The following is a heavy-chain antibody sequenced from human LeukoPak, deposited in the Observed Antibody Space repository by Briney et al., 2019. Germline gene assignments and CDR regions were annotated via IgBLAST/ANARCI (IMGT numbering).Heavy chain of an antibody. CDR3: ARDTGAWVGEIDSSGYYYLDY. J-gene: IGHJ4*02. D-gene: IGHD3-22*01. CDR2: LIRIFGTA. Sequence: SLKVSCKASGGTFSRYAISWVRQAPGQGLEWMGRLIRIFGTANYAQTLQGRVTITAGESPSTAYMEPSSLRSEDTAVYYCARDTGAWVGEIDSSGYYYLDYWGQGTLVTVSS. CDR1: GGTFSRYA. V-gene: IGHV1-69*13.